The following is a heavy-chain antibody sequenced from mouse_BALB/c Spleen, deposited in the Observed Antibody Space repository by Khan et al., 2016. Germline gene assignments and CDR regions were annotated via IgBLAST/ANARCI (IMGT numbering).Heavy chain of an antibody. Sequence: EVKLLESGGGLVQPGGSLKLSCAASGFDFSRYWMSWVRQAPGKGLEWIGEINPDSSTINYTPSLKDKFIISRDNANNTLYLQMSKVRSEDTALYYCARAGYYGYLAYWGQGTLVTVSA. J-gene: IGHJ3*01. CDR1: GFDFSRYW. CDR2: INPDSSTI. D-gene: IGHD1-1*01. CDR3: ARAGYYGYLAY. V-gene: IGHV4-1*02.